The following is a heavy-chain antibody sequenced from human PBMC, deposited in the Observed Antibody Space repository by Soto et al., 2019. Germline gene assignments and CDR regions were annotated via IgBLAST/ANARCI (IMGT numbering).Heavy chain of an antibody. Sequence: GGSLRLSCAASGFTVSSNYMNWVRQAPGKGLEWVSIIYSDGTTSYADSVKGRFTISRDNFKNTLHLQMNSLRAEDTAVYYCARPDPLLVIWGQGTMVTVSS. V-gene: IGHV3-66*04. CDR1: GFTVSSNY. D-gene: IGHD3-10*01. J-gene: IGHJ3*02. CDR3: ARPDPLLVI. CDR2: IYSDGTT.